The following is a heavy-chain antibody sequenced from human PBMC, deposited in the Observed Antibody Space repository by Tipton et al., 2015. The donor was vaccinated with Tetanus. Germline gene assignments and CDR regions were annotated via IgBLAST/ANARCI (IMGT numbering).Heavy chain of an antibody. Sequence: SLRLSCAASGFAFSDYGMHWVRLAPGKGLEWVAVIWYDGSNKYYADSVKGRFTISRDNSRNTLYLEMNSLRVEDTAVYYCARDPYGDHGPFDYWGQGTLVTVSS. V-gene: IGHV3-33*08. CDR2: IWYDGSNK. J-gene: IGHJ4*02. CDR3: ARDPYGDHGPFDY. CDR1: GFAFSDYG. D-gene: IGHD4-17*01.